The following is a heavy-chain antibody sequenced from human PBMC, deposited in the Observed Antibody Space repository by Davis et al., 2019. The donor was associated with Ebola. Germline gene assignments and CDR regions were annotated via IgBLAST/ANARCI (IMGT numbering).Heavy chain of an antibody. CDR3: AKEGKYRDESRTFDY. J-gene: IGHJ4*02. CDR2: IKQDGGEK. D-gene: IGHD2-2*01. Sequence: GGSLSLSCAASGFILSHYWMSWVRQAPGKGPEWVAIIKQDGGEKYYVDSVKGRFTISRDNAKNSLYLQMNSLRAEDTAVYYCAKEGKYRDESRTFDYWGQGTLVTVSS. V-gene: IGHV3-7*01. CDR1: GFILSHYW.